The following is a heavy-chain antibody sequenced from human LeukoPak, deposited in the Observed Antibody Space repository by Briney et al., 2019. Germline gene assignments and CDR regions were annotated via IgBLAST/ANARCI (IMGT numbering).Heavy chain of an antibody. J-gene: IGHJ6*03. CDR2: INPNSGGT. D-gene: IGHD3-3*01. CDR1: GYTFTGYY. CDR3: ARDFLYYDFWSGYDYYYYMDV. Sequence: ASVKVSCKASGYTFTGYYMHWVRQAPGQGLEWMGWINPNSGGTNYAQKFQGRVTMTRDTSISTAYMELSRLRSDDTAVYYCARDFLYYDFWSGYDYYYYMDVWGKGTTVTVSS. V-gene: IGHV1-2*02.